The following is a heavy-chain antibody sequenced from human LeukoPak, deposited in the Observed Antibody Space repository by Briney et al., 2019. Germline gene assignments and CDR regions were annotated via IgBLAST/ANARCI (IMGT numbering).Heavy chain of an antibody. Sequence: PGGSLRLSCAASGFTFSSYSMNWVRQAPGKGLEWVSYISSSSGTIYYADSVKGRFTISRDNAKNSLYLQMNSLRAEDTAVYYCARLAGIWFGEPDHDAFDIWGQGTMVTVSS. D-gene: IGHD3-10*01. CDR1: GFTFSSYS. V-gene: IGHV3-48*01. J-gene: IGHJ3*02. CDR3: ARLAGIWFGEPDHDAFDI. CDR2: ISSSSGTI.